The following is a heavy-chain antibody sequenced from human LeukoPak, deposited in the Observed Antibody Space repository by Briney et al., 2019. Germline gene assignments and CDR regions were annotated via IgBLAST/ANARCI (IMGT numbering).Heavy chain of an antibody. CDR3: ARDPKVGSPDHFDY. Sequence: GGSLRLSCAASGFSVSQHEMHWVRQAPGKGLEWVAVMSQDGRTALYIDSLKGRFIISKDTSTDTVYLQMNSLRVEDTAVYYCARDPKVGSPDHFDYWGQGTLVTVSP. J-gene: IGHJ4*02. D-gene: IGHD1-1*01. CDR2: MSQDGRTA. CDR1: GFSVSQHE. V-gene: IGHV3-30-3*01.